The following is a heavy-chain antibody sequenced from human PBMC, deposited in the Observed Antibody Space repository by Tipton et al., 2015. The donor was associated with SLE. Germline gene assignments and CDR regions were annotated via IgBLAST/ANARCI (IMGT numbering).Heavy chain of an antibody. D-gene: IGHD3-10*01. CDR1: GSSISSAYF. J-gene: IGHJ3*02. CDR3: ARLGSFYYGSGSHSAFDI. CDR2: IYHGGST. V-gene: IGHV4-38-2*02. Sequence: TLSLTCTVSGSSISSAYFWGWIRQPPGKGLDWIGAIYHGGSTFYDPSLKSRITMSLDTSQNQFTLKLSSVTAADTAVFYCARLGSFYYGSGSHSAFDIWGQGTMVTVSS.